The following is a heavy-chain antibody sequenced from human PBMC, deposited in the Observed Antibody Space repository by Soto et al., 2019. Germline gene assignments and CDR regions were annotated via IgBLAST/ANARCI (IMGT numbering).Heavy chain of an antibody. V-gene: IGHV4-59*01. CDR3: ARYRREAVAGYTLDN. D-gene: IGHD6-13*01. CDR1: GGSISSNY. J-gene: IGHJ4*02. Sequence: SETLSLTCTVSGGSISSNYWTWIRQPPGKGLEWIGHVYNSGSTNYNPSLKSRVTISEDTSKSQFSLKVNSMTAADTAVYYCARYRREAVAGYTLDNWGQGTLVTVSS. CDR2: VYNSGST.